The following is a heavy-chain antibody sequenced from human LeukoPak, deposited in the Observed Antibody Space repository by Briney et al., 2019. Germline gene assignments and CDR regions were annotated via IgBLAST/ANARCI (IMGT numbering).Heavy chain of an antibody. Sequence: GGSLRLSCAASGFTFSSYWMSCVRQAPGEELEWVANMKQEGSEKYYVDSVKGRFTISRDNAKNSLSLQMNSLRAEDTAVYYCARVVVGASEISYVAFDIWGQGTMVTVSS. CDR1: GFTFSSYW. D-gene: IGHD1-26*01. J-gene: IGHJ3*02. CDR2: MKQEGSEK. CDR3: ARVVVGASEISYVAFDI. V-gene: IGHV3-7*01.